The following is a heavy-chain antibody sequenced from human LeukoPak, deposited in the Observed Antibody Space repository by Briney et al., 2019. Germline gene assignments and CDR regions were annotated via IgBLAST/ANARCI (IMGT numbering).Heavy chain of an antibody. CDR1: GYSISSGYY. Sequence: SETLSLTCTVSGYSISSGYYWGWTRQPPGKGLEWIGSMFHSGNSYYNPSLKSRVTMSVDTSKNQFSLKLSSVTAADTAVYHCARGKIVVVPTALFDYWGQGTLVTVSS. D-gene: IGHD2-2*01. CDR3: ARGKIVVVPTALFDY. J-gene: IGHJ4*02. V-gene: IGHV4-38-2*02. CDR2: MFHSGNS.